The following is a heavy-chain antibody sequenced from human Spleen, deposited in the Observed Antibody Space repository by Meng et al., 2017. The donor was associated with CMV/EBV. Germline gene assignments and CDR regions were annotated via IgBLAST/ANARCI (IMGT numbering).Heavy chain of an antibody. Sequence: ASVKVSCKASGYTFTSYGISWVRQAPGQGLEWMGWISAYNGNTNYAQKLQGRVTMTTDTSTSTAYMELRSLRSDDTAVYYCARRRFGEDSYGMDVWGQGTTVTVSS. CDR2: ISAYNGNT. CDR1: GYTFTSYG. D-gene: IGHD3-10*01. J-gene: IGHJ6*02. V-gene: IGHV1-18*01. CDR3: ARRRFGEDSYGMDV.